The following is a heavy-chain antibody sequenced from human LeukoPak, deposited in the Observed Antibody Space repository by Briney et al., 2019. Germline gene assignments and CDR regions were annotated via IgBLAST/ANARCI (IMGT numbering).Heavy chain of an antibody. CDR1: GYTFTSYG. Sequence: ASVKVSFKASGYTFTSYGISWVRQAPGQGLEWMGWISAYNGKTNYAQKLQGRVTMTTATSTSTAYMELRSLRSDDTAVYYCARGGLWKYQLTYRFDPWGQGTLVTVSS. J-gene: IGHJ5*02. D-gene: IGHD2-2*01. CDR3: ARGGLWKYQLTYRFDP. V-gene: IGHV1-18*01. CDR2: ISAYNGKT.